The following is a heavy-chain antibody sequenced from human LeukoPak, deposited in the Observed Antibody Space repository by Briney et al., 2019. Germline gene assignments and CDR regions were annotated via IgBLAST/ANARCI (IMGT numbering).Heavy chain of an antibody. CDR3: ARYSSSWSHNNWFDP. CDR1: GGSISSSSYY. CDR2: IYYSGST. J-gene: IGHJ5*02. V-gene: IGHV4-39*07. Sequence: SETLSLTCTVSGGSISSSSYYWGWIRQPPGKGLEWIGSIYYSGSTYYNPSLKSRVTISVDTSKNQFSLKLSSVTAADTAVYYCARYSSSWSHNNWFDPWGQGTLVTVSS. D-gene: IGHD6-13*01.